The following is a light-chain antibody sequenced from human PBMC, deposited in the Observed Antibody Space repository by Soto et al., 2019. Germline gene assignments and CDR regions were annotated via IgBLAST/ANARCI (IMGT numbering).Light chain of an antibody. J-gene: IGKJ2*01. CDR2: KAS. Sequence: DIPMTQSPSTLSASVVDRVTITCRASQSISSWLAWYQQKPGKAPKLLIYKASSLESGVPSRFRGSGSGTEFTLTISSLQPDDFATYDCQQYNSYFGQGTKLESK. CDR3: QQYNSY. V-gene: IGKV1-5*03. CDR1: QSISSW.